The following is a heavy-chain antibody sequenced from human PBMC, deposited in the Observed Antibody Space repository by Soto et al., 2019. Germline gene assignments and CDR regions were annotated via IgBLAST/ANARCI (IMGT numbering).Heavy chain of an antibody. J-gene: IGHJ4*02. Sequence: QVQLQESGPGLVKPSETLSLICTVSGGSISSYYWSWIRQSPGTGLEWIGYIYYNGDSKYNPSLKSRVTISVYTSNKFSLRMSSVPAADTAVYCCARYGPSATYFEYWGQATLVTVSS. CDR2: IYYNGDS. V-gene: IGHV4-59*01. CDR1: GGSISSYY. D-gene: IGHD3-10*01. CDR3: ARYGPSATYFEY.